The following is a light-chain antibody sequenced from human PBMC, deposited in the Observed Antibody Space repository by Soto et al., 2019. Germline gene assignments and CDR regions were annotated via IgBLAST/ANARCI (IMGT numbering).Light chain of an antibody. CDR1: SGDVGGYNY. CDR2: EVS. J-gene: IGLJ1*01. Sequence: QSALTQPASVSGSPGQSITISCTGTSGDVGGYNYVSWYQQHPGKAPKLMIYEVSNRPSGPSNRFSGSKSGNTASLTISGLQAEDEADYYCSSYTSISTYVFGTGTKVTVL. V-gene: IGLV2-14*01. CDR3: SSYTSISTYV.